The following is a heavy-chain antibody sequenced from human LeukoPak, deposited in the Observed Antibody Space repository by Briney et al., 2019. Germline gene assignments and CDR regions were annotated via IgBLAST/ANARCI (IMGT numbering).Heavy chain of an antibody. V-gene: IGHV4-38-2*01. CDR1: GYSISSGYY. D-gene: IGHD2-15*01. J-gene: IGHJ3*02. CDR2: IFHSGNT. CDR3: ARKGRADIVVVVAATDLAFDI. Sequence: SETLPLTRAVSGYSISSGYYWAWIRQPPGKGLEWIWGIFHSGNTYYNPSLKSRVTISVDTSKNQFSLQLRSVTAANTAVYYCARKGRADIVVVVAATDLAFDIWGQGTMVTVSS.